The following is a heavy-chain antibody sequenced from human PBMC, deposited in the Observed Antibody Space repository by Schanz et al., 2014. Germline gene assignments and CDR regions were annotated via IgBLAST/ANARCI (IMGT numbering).Heavy chain of an antibody. V-gene: IGHV3-23*01. J-gene: IGHJ4*02. CDR3: ARGGPAYYFDD. CDR1: GFTFSSYA. Sequence: EVQLLESGGGLVQPGGSLRLSCAASGFTFSSYAMSWVRQAPGKGLEWVSAISGSGGSTYYADSVKGRFTISRDNSKNTVYIQMNSLRAEDTAAYYCARGGPAYYFDDWGQGTLVTVSS. CDR2: ISGSGGST.